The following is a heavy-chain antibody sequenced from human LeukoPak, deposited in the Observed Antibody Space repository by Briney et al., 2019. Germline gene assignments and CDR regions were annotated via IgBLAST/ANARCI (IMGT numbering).Heavy chain of an antibody. CDR3: AHRMSVTSAWND. Sequence: SGPTLLKLKQTLTLPYPFSGFLLSSSAVAMGWLGQPPGKALEWLALLYWNDDKRYSQSLKSRLTIPKDNSKHQVFLTINKMDPVDTGTYYCAHRMSVTSAWNDRGQGTLVTVSS. D-gene: IGHD1-1*01. J-gene: IGHJ4*02. CDR2: LYWNDDK. V-gene: IGHV2-5*01. CDR1: GFLLSSSAVA.